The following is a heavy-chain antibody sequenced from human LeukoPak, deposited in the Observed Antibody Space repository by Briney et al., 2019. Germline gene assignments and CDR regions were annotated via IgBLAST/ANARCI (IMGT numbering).Heavy chain of an antibody. D-gene: IGHD1-26*01. CDR2: IRSKAYGGTT. CDR1: GFTFGESA. Sequence: PGGSLRLSCTASGFTFGESAMSWFRQAPGKGLEWVGFIRSKAYGGTTEYAASVKGRFTISRDDSKSIAYLQMNSLKTEDTAVYYCTRSVKLVGASYYWGQGTLVTVSS. V-gene: IGHV3-49*03. CDR3: TRSVKLVGASYY. J-gene: IGHJ4*02.